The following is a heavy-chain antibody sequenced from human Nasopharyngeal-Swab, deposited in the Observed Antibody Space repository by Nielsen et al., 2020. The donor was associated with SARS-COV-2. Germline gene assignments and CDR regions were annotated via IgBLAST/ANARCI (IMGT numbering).Heavy chain of an antibody. Sequence: SLKISCAASGFTFDDYAMHWVRPAPGKGLEWVSGISWNSGSIGYADSVKGRFTIPRDNAKNSLYLQMNSLRAEDTALYYCAKLSGGYYDSSGLIYWGQGTLVTVSS. CDR3: AKLSGGYYDSSGLIY. CDR2: ISWNSGSI. V-gene: IGHV3-9*01. J-gene: IGHJ4*02. CDR1: GFTFDDYA. D-gene: IGHD3-22*01.